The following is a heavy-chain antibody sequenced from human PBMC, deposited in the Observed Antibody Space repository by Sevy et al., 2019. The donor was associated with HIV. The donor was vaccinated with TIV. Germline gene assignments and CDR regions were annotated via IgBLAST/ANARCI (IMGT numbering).Heavy chain of an antibody. CDR3: ATTKDYDEDSGSPIDH. CDR1: EYTLNQLA. V-gene: IGHV1-24*01. D-gene: IGHD3-3*01. J-gene: IGHJ4*02. CDR2: FDPEDGNT. Sequence: ASVKVSCKVSEYTLNQLAMHWVRQPPGKGLEWMGSFDPEDGNTFYAQKVQGRLTLTEDTSTDTAFMELNSLKSEDTAIYYCATTKDYDEDSGSPIDHWGQGTLVTVSS.